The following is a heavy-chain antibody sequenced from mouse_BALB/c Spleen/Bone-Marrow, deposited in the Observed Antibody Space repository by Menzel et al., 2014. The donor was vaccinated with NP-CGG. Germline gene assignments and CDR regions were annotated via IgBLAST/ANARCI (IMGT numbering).Heavy chain of an antibody. CDR3: ARRTTGYAMAY. CDR2: ISTYSGNT. J-gene: IGHJ4*01. CDR1: GYTFTDYA. V-gene: IGHV1-67*01. Sequence: VQLQQSGPELVRPGVSVRISCKGSGYTFTDYAIHWVKQSPAKSLEWIGVISTYSGNTKYNQKFKDKATMTVDKSSSTAYMELARLTSEDSAIYYCARRTTGYAMAYWGQGTSVTVSS.